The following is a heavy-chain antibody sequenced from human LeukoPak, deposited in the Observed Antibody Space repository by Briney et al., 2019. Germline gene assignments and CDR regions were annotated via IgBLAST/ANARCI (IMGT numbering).Heavy chain of an antibody. Sequence: SETLPLTCTVSGGSISSYYWSWIRQPPGKGLEWIGYIYYSGSTNYNPSLKSRVTISVDTSKNQFSLKLSSVTAADTAVYYCARTVVVINRYYYYYMDVWGKGTTVTVSS. CDR2: IYYSGST. CDR3: ARTVVVINRYYYYYMDV. J-gene: IGHJ6*03. CDR1: GGSISSYY. V-gene: IGHV4-59*01. D-gene: IGHD3-22*01.